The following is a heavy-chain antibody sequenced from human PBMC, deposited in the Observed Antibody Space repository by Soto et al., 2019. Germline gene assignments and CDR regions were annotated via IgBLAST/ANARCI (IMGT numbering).Heavy chain of an antibody. CDR2: ISYDGSNK. V-gene: IGHV3-30*18. CDR1: GFTFSNYA. CDR3: AKAGYCSGGSCYAYYFDY. Sequence: GGSLRLSCEGSGFTFSNYAMSWVRQAPYKGLEWVAAISYDGSNKYYADSVKGRFTISRDNSKNTLYLQMNSLRAEDTAVYYCAKAGYCSGGSCYAYYFDYWGQGTLVTVSS. J-gene: IGHJ4*02. D-gene: IGHD2-15*01.